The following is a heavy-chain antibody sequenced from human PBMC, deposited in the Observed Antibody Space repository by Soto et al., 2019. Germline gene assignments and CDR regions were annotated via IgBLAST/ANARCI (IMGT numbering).Heavy chain of an antibody. V-gene: IGHV3-23*01. Sequence: EVQLLESGGGLVQPGGSLRLSCAASGFTFSSYAMSWVRQAPGKGLEWVSAISGSGGSTYYADSVKGRFTISRDNAKNSLYLQMNSLRAEDTAVYYCARDAWIQLWFSGGFDYWGQGTLVTVSS. CDR2: ISGSGGST. CDR3: ARDAWIQLWFSGGFDY. D-gene: IGHD5-18*01. CDR1: GFTFSSYA. J-gene: IGHJ4*02.